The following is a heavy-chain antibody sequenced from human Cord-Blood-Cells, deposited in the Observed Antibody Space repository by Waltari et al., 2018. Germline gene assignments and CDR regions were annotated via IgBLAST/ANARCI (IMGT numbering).Heavy chain of an antibody. D-gene: IGHD6-19*01. CDR3: ARVGSSGWYFDY. CDR2: INHSGST. Sequence: QVQLQQWGAGLLKPSETLSLTCAVYGGSFSGYYWSWIRQPPGKGLEWIREINHSGSTNYNPSLKSRVTISVDTSKNQFSLKLSSVTAADTAVYYCARVGSSGWYFDYWGQGTLVTVSS. CDR1: GGSFSGYY. V-gene: IGHV4-34*01. J-gene: IGHJ4*02.